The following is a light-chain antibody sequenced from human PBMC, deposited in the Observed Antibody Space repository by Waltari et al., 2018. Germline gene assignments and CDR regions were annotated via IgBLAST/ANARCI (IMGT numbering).Light chain of an antibody. CDR1: QGISSY. J-gene: IGKJ3*01. CDR3: QQYYTFPFT. Sequence: AIRMTQSPPSFFASTGDRVTITCRANQGISSYLAWFQQKPGKAPKLLIYAAPTLQTGVPSRFSGSGSGTDFTLTISCLQSEDLATYYCQQYYTFPFTFGPGTKVDVK. V-gene: IGKV1-8*01. CDR2: AAP.